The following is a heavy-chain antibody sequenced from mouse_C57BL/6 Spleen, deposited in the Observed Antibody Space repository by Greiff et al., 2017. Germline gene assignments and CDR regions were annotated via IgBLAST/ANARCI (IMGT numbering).Heavy chain of an antibody. J-gene: IGHJ1*03. Sequence: QVQLQQPGAELVRPGSSVKLSCKASGYTFTSYWMHWVKQRPIQGLEWIGNIDPSDSETNYNQKFKDKATLTVDNSSSTAYMQLSSLTSEYSAVFYFARSGSGRSFYWFLDVWGTGTTGTVSS. V-gene: IGHV1-52*01. CDR1: GYTFTSYW. D-gene: IGHD1-1*01. CDR3: ARSGSGRSFYWFLDV. CDR2: IDPSDSET.